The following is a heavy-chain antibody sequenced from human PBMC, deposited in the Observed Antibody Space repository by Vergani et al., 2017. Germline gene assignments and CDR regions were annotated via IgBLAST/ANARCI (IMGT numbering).Heavy chain of an antibody. CDR3: AREKAMVRGVVIYYYYGMDV. D-gene: IGHD3-10*01. CDR2: ISAYNGNT. CDR1: GYTFTSYG. V-gene: IGHV1-18*01. Sequence: QVQLVQSGAEVKKPGASVKVSCKASGYTFTSYGISWVRQAPGQGLEWMGWISAYNGNTNYAQKLQGRVTMTTDTSTSTAYMELRSLRSDDTAVYYCAREKAMVRGVVIYYYYGMDVWGQGTTVTVSS. J-gene: IGHJ6*02.